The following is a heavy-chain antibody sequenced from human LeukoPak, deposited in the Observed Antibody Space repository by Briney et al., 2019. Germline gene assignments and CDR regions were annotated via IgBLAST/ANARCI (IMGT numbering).Heavy chain of an antibody. CDR2: INPSGGST. CDR3: AREPGGGSSRHLRYGMDV. V-gene: IGHV1-46*01. D-gene: IGHD2-15*01. CDR1: GYTFTSYY. Sequence: ASVKVSCKASGYTFTSYYMHWVRQAPGQGLEWMGIINPSGGSTSYAQKFQGRVTMTRDTSTSTVYMELSSLRSEDTAVYYCAREPGGGSSRHLRYGMDVWGQGTTVTVSS. J-gene: IGHJ6*02.